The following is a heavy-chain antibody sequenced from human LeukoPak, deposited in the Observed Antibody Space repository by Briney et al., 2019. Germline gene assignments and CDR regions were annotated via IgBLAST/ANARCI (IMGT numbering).Heavy chain of an antibody. Sequence: GGSLRLSCAASGFTFSSYWMSWVRQAPGKGLEWVANIKQDGSEKYYVDSVKGRFTISRDNAKNSLYLQMNSLRAEDTAVYYCAKAGAYDILTGAGYFDYWGQGTLVTVSS. CDR1: GFTFSSYW. CDR2: IKQDGSEK. D-gene: IGHD3-9*01. CDR3: AKAGAYDILTGAGYFDY. V-gene: IGHV3-7*01. J-gene: IGHJ4*02.